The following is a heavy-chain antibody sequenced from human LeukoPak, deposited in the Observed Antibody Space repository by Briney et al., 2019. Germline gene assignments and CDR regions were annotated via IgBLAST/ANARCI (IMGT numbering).Heavy chain of an antibody. CDR1: GFTFSDYY. V-gene: IGHV3-11*06. CDR3: ARDLYGDYVDY. Sequence: GGSLRLSCAASGFTFSDYYMSGIRQAPGKGLEWVSYISSSSSYTNYADSVKGRFTISRDNAKDSLYLQMNSLRAEDTAVYYCARDLYGDYVDYWGQGTLVTVSS. CDR2: ISSSSSYT. J-gene: IGHJ4*02. D-gene: IGHD4-17*01.